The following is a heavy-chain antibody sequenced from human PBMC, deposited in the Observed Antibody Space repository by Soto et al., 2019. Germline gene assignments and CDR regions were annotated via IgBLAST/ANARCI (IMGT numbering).Heavy chain of an antibody. V-gene: IGHV4-39*01. J-gene: IGHJ4*02. CDR2: MSYSGST. Sequence: SETLSLTCSVSGGSIFSSDYYWGWILQAPGKGLEWIGSMSYSGSTLHNPSLRSRVTMSVDTPKSQFSLKLTSVTATDTALYYCTRLVVVATSGYVGFDHWGQGSLVTVSS. D-gene: IGHD2-15*01. CDR3: TRLVVVATSGYVGFDH. CDR1: GGSIFSSDYY.